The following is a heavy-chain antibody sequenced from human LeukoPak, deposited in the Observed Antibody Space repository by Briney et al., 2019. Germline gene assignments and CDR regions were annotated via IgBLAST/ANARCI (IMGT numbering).Heavy chain of an antibody. V-gene: IGHV3-48*03. CDR2: ISSSGSTI. CDR3: AREKASTTGTTDYDY. D-gene: IGHD1-1*01. Sequence: PGGSLRLSCAASGFIFSNYEMNWVRQAPGKGLEWVSYISSSGSTILYADSVKGRFTISRDNAKNSLFLQMNSLRAGDTAVYYCAREKASTTGTTDYDYWGQGTLVTVSS. J-gene: IGHJ4*02. CDR1: GFIFSNYE.